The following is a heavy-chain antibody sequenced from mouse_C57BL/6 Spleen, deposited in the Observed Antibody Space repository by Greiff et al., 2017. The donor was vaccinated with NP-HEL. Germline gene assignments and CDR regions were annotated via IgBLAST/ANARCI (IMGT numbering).Heavy chain of an antibody. CDR2: INPSSGYT. CDR3: SNWDVSMDY. CDR1: GYTFTSYW. J-gene: IGHJ4*01. D-gene: IGHD4-1*01. Sequence: VQRVESGAELAKPGASVKLSCKASGYTFTSYWMHWVKQRPGQGLEWIGYINPSSGYTKYNQKFKDKATLTADKSSSTAYMQLSSLTYEDSAVYYCSNWDVSMDYWGQGTSVTVSS. V-gene: IGHV1-7*01.